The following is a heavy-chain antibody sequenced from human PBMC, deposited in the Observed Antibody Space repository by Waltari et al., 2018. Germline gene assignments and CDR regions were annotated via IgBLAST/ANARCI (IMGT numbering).Heavy chain of an antibody. CDR2: NNPNSGGT. J-gene: IGHJ4*02. D-gene: IGHD5-18*01. CDR3: AKDGGTAMVSWGFPPDY. V-gene: IGHV1-2*02. CDR1: GGTFSSYT. Sequence: QVQLVQSGAEVKKPGSSVKVSCKASGGTFSSYTISWVRQAPGQGLEWMGWNNPNSGGTNYAQKLQGMVTMTRDTSISTAYMELSRLRSDDTAVDYCAKDGGTAMVSWGFPPDYWGQGTLVTVSS.